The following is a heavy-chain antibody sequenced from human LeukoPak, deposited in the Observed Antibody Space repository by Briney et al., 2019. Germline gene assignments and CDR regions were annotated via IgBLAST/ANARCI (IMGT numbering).Heavy chain of an antibody. CDR2: ISFDGRKS. J-gene: IGHJ4*02. CDR1: GFTFSSYT. V-gene: IGHV3-30*04. CDR3: ARNIYGGHDY. Sequence: GRSLRLSCAASGFTFSSYTMHWVRQSPGRGLEWGAVISFDGRKSYYADSVKGRFTISRDNSKNALYLQMNSLGPEDTAVYYCARNIYGGHDYWGQGTLLTVSS. D-gene: IGHD2-21*01.